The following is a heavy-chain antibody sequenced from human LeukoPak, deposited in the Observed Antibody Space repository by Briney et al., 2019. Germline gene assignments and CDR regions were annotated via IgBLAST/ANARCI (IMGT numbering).Heavy chain of an antibody. D-gene: IGHD1-26*01. CDR1: GFTLSGYS. Sequence: GGSLRLSCAASGFTLSGYSMNWVRQAPGKGLEWVSSISSSSSYIYYADSVKGRFTISRDNAKNSPYLQMNSLRAEDTAVYYCARDVGGSYYGGDYYFDYWGQGTLVTVSS. J-gene: IGHJ4*02. CDR3: ARDVGGSYYGGDYYFDY. V-gene: IGHV3-21*01. CDR2: ISSSSSYI.